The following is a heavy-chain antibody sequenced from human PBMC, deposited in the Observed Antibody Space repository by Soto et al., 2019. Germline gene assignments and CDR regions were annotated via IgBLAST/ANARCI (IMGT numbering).Heavy chain of an antibody. V-gene: IGHV3-23*01. J-gene: IGHJ4*02. Sequence: GGSLILSCAASGFTLRTYTMSWVRQAPGKGLEWVSDIIGSSDTTYYADSVKGRFTISRDTAKNSLYLQMNSLRAEDTAVYYCALRAGPLGGQGTLVTVSS. D-gene: IGHD6-19*01. CDR3: ALRAGPL. CDR1: GFTLRTYT. CDR2: IIGSSDTT.